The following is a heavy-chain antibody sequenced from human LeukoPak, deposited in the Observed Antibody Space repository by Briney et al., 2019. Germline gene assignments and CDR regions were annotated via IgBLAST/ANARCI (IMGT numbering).Heavy chain of an antibody. J-gene: IGHJ1*01. CDR3: ASKTIFGVVIILEYFQH. V-gene: IGHV4-34*01. CDR2: INHSGST. Sequence: SETLSLTCALYVGSFSGYYWSWVRHPPGRGLEWIGEINHSGSTNSNPSLKSRVTISVDTSKNQLSQKLGSVTAADAAVSYCASKTIFGVVIILEYFQHWGQGTLVTVSS. CDR1: VGSFSGYY. D-gene: IGHD3-3*01.